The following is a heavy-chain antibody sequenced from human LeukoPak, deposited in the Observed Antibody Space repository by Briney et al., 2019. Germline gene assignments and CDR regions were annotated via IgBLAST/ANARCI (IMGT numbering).Heavy chain of an antibody. CDR2: IYYSGST. Sequence: SETLSLTCTVSGGSISSYYWSWVRQPPGKGQEWVGYIYYSGSTNYHPSLKSRVTISVDTSKNQFSLKLSSVTAADTAVYYCARVVKDYGGISGWFDPSGQGTLVTVSS. V-gene: IGHV4-59*01. D-gene: IGHD4-23*01. J-gene: IGHJ5*02. CDR1: GGSISSYY. CDR3: ARVVKDYGGISGWFDP.